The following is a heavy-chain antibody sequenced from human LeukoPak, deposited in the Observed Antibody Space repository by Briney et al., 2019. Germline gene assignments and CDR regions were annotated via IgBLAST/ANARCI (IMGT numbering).Heavy chain of an antibody. CDR3: ASTLPNSSSWYEEAFDI. J-gene: IGHJ3*02. V-gene: IGHV4-39*01. CDR2: IYYTGGT. D-gene: IGHD6-13*01. Sequence: PSETLSLTCTVSGGSISSSSFYWGWIRQPPGEGLEWIGSIYYTGGTYYNTSLKSRVTISVDTSKNQFSLRLNSVTAADTAVYFCASTLPNSSSWYEEAFDIWGQGTMVTVSS. CDR1: GGSISSSSFY.